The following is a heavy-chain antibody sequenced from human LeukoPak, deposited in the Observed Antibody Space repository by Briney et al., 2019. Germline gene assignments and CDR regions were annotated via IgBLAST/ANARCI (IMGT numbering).Heavy chain of an antibody. D-gene: IGHD6-25*01. J-gene: IGHJ4*02. CDR3: ASSGSDPLDY. Sequence: KPSETLSLTCAVYGGSFSGYFWTWIRQPPGKGLEWIGEINHSGSTNYNPSLKSRVTISVDTSKNEVSLKLTSVTAADTAVYYCASSGSDPLDYWGQGTLVTVSS. V-gene: IGHV4-34*01. CDR1: GGSFSGYF. CDR2: INHSGST.